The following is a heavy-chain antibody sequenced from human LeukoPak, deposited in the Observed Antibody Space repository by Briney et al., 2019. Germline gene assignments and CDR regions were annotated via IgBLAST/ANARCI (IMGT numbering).Heavy chain of an antibody. Sequence: QSGGSLRLSCAASGFTFSSYAMSWVRQAPGKGLEWVSAISGSGGSTYYADSVKGRFTISRDNSKNTLYLQMNSLRAEDTAVYYCAKVGTDYGELDYWGQGTLVTVSP. J-gene: IGHJ4*02. V-gene: IGHV3-23*01. CDR1: GFTFSSYA. D-gene: IGHD4-17*01. CDR2: ISGSGGST. CDR3: AKVGTDYGELDY.